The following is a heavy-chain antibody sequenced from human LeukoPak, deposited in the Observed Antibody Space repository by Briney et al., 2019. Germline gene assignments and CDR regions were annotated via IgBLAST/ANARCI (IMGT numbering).Heavy chain of an antibody. D-gene: IGHD6-19*01. CDR1: GFTFSSYA. CDR3: ASGAYSSGCRVSCY. Sequence: PGGSLRLSCAASGFTFSSYAMSWVRQAPGKGLEWVSAISGSGGSTYYADSVKGRFTISRDNSKNTLYLQMSGLRAEDTAVYYCASGAYSSGCRVSCYWGQGTLVTVSS. V-gene: IGHV3-23*01. J-gene: IGHJ4*02. CDR2: ISGSGGST.